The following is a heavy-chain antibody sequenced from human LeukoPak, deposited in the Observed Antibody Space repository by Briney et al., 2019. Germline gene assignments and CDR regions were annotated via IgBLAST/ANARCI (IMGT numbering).Heavy chain of an antibody. J-gene: IGHJ6*02. Sequence: ASVKVSCKASGYTFTGYYMHWVRQAPGQGLEWMGWINPNSGGTNYAQKFQGRVTMTRDTSISTAYMELSRLRSDDTAVYYCARAVRFLEWLLDYYYGMDVWGQGTTVSVSS. CDR2: INPNSGGT. V-gene: IGHV1-2*02. CDR1: GYTFTGYY. D-gene: IGHD3-3*01. CDR3: ARAVRFLEWLLDYYYGMDV.